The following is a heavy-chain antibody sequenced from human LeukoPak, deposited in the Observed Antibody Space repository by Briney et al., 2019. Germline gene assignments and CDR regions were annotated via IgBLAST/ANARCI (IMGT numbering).Heavy chain of an antibody. Sequence: GGSLRLSCAASGFTFSSYGMHWVRQAPGKGLEWVAVISYDGSNKYYADSVKGRFTISRDNSKNTLYLQMNSLRAEDTAAYYCAKDSGSWHYWFDPWGQGTLVTVSS. CDR3: AKDSGSWHYWFDP. CDR2: ISYDGSNK. D-gene: IGHD6-13*01. V-gene: IGHV3-30*18. CDR1: GFTFSSYG. J-gene: IGHJ5*02.